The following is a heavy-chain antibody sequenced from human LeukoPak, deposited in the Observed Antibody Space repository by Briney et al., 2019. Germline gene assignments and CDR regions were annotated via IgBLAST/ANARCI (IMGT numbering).Heavy chain of an antibody. CDR1: GFAFSSYS. J-gene: IGHJ4*02. D-gene: IGHD3-22*01. V-gene: IGHV3-21*01. Sequence: GGSLRLFCTTFGFAFSSYSMNWVRQAPGKGLVWFSSIATSGGTTYYADSVKGRFTISRDNAKNTLYLQMNSLRAEDTAVYYCAKWATDSSGYYSHFDYWGQGTLVTVYS. CDR3: AKWATDSSGYYSHFDY. CDR2: IATSGGTT.